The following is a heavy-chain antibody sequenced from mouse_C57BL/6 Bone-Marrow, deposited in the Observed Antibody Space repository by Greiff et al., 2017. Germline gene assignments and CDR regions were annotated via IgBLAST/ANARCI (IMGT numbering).Heavy chain of an antibody. CDR1: GYSFTDYN. CDR2: INPNYGTT. J-gene: IGHJ4*01. CDR3: ARGYDYDYAMDY. Sequence: VQLKESGPELVKPGASVKISCKASGYSFTDYNMNWVKQSNGKSLEWIGIINPNYGTTSYNQKFKGKATLTVDQSSSTAYMQLNSLTSEDSAVHYCARGYDYDYAMDYWGQGTSVTVSS. V-gene: IGHV1-39*01. D-gene: IGHD2-4*01.